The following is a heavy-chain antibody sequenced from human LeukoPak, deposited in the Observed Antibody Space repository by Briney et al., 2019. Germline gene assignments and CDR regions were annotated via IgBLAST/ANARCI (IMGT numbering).Heavy chain of an antibody. J-gene: IGHJ4*02. CDR2: IYSGGTK. V-gene: IGHV3-53*01. CDR3: ARGLYEFCSGGSCYSYYFDY. CDR1: GFTVSSNY. D-gene: IGHD2-15*01. Sequence: GGSLRLSCAASGFTVSSNYMSWVRQAPGKGLEWVSIIYSGGTKYYADSVKGRFTISRDNSKNTLYLQMNSLRAEDTAVYFCARGLYEFCSGGSCYSYYFDYWGQGTLVTVSS.